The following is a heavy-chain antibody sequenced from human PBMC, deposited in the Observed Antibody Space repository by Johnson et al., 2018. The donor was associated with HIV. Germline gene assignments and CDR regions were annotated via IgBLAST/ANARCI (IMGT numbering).Heavy chain of an antibody. CDR3: AKDLNFRSTETNRASGAFDI. Sequence: QVQLVESGGGVVQPGRSLRLSCAASGFTFSSYAMHWVRQAPGKGLEWVAVISYDGSNKYYADSVKGRFTISRDNYKNTLYLQMNSLRAEDTAVYYCAKDLNFRSTETNRASGAFDIWGQGTMVTVSS. CDR1: GFTFSSYA. D-gene: IGHD4-17*01. CDR2: ISYDGSNK. J-gene: IGHJ3*02. V-gene: IGHV3-30-3*01.